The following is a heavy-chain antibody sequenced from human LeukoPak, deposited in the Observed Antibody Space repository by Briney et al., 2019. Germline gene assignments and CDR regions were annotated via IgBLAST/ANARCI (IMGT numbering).Heavy chain of an antibody. J-gene: IGHJ3*02. CDR3: ARGDVWGTFDI. CDR1: GGSFSGYY. Sequence: SESLSLTCAVYGGSFSGYYWSWIRQPPGKGLEWVGYIYYCGSTNYNPSLKSRVTISVDTSKNQFSLKLSSVTAADTAVYYCARGDVWGTFDIWGQGTMVTVSS. CDR2: IYYCGST. D-gene: IGHD3-16*01. V-gene: IGHV4-59*01.